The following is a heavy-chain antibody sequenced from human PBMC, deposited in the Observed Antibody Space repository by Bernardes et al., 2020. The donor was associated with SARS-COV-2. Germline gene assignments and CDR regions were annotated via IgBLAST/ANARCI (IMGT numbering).Heavy chain of an antibody. D-gene: IGHD2-21*01. CDR2: ISTYTGNT. CDR1: GYSFTSYA. Sequence: ASVKVSCKASGYSFTSYAISWVRQAPGQGLEWMGWISTYTGNTKYAQNFQGRVILTTETSTSTAYMEVTSLTSDDTAVYYCAKGAHDNSPYYFFDNWGQGTLVTVSS. J-gene: IGHJ4*02. CDR3: AKGAHDNSPYYFFDN. V-gene: IGHV1-18*04.